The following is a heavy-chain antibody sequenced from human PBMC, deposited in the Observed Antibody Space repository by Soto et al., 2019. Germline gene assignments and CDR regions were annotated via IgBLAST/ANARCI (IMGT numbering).Heavy chain of an antibody. D-gene: IGHD2-2*01. Sequence: SETLSLTCTVSGGSITSGGFYWSWIRQHPGEGLEWIGYVRYGGSTYYNPSLKSRLTISLDTSKNQFSLNLSSVTAADTAVYYCASHQDWGSGTCYWEPEALDVWGQGTMVTV. V-gene: IGHV4-31*02. CDR3: ASHQDWGSGTCYWEPEALDV. CDR1: GGSITSGGFY. J-gene: IGHJ3*01. CDR2: VRYGGST.